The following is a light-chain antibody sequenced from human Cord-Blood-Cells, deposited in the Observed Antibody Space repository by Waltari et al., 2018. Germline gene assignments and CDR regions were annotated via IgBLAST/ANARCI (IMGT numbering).Light chain of an antibody. CDR2: EGS. J-gene: IGLJ3*02. V-gene: IGLV2-23*03. Sequence: QSALTQPASVSGSPGQSITISCTGTSSDVGSSNLDSWYQQHPGKAPKLMIYEGSKRPSGFSNRFSGSKSGNTASLTIAGRQAEDEADYYCCSYAGSSTFVFGGGTKLTVL. CDR3: CSYAGSSTFV. CDR1: SSDVGSSNL.